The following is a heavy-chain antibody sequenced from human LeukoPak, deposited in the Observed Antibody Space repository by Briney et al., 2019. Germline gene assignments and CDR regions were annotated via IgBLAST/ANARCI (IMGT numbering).Heavy chain of an antibody. CDR3: AREFSSSIAARRVIDY. CDR1: GGSISSGDYY. J-gene: IGHJ4*02. V-gene: IGHV4-30-4*01. D-gene: IGHD6-6*01. CDR2: IYYSGST. Sequence: PSETLSLTCTVSGGSISSGDYYWSWIRQPPGKGLEWIGYIYYSGSTYYNPSLKSRVTISVDTSKNQFSLKLSSVTAADTAVYYCAREFSSSIAARRVIDYWGQGTLVTVSS.